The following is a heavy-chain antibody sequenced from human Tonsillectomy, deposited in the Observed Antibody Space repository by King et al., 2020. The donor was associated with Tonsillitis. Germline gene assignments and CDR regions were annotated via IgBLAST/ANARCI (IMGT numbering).Heavy chain of an antibody. CDR3: ARRVAGALDY. Sequence: VQLQESGPGLVKPSETLSLTCTVSGGSISSYYWSWIRQPPGKGLEWVGYIYYSRSINYNPSLKNRVTISVDTSKNQFSLKLSSVTAADTAVYYCARRVAGALDYWGQGTLVTVSS. CDR2: IYYSRSI. D-gene: IGHD1-26*01. CDR1: GGSISSYY. V-gene: IGHV4-59*08. J-gene: IGHJ4*02.